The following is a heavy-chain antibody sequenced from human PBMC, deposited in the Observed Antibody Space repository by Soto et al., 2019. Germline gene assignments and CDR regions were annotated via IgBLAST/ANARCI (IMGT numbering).Heavy chain of an antibody. CDR1: GGSVSSGSYY. CDR3: ARLFPYASSGYVGLDS. Sequence: QLQLQESGPGLVKPSETLSLTCTVSGGSVSSGSYYWSWIRQPPGKGLEWIGYIYYSGSTNYNPSPKSRATISVHTSKYLVSLKLNSVPAPDTAIYACARLFPYASSGYVGLDSWGQGTLVTVSS. J-gene: IGHJ4*02. D-gene: IGHD3-22*01. V-gene: IGHV4-61*01. CDR2: IYYSGST.